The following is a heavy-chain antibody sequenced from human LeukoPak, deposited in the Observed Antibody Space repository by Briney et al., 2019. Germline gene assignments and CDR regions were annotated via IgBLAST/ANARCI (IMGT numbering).Heavy chain of an antibody. CDR3: ARDSDPSGSSQLDMGAFDI. Sequence: PSETLSLTCTVSGGSISSGSYYWSWIRQPPGKGLEWIGYIYYSGSTYYNPSLKSRVTISVDTSKNQFSLKLSSVTAADTAVYYCARDSDPSGSSQLDMGAFDIWGQGTMVTVSS. J-gene: IGHJ3*02. CDR1: GGSISSGSYY. V-gene: IGHV4-30-4*07. CDR2: IYYSGST. D-gene: IGHD1-26*01.